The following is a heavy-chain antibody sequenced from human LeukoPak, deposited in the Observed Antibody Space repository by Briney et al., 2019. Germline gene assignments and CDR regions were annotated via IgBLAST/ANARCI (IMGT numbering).Heavy chain of an antibody. J-gene: IGHJ6*04. CDR2: NNPNSGGT. CDR3: ARVGPVEMDV. Sequence: GASVKVSCKASGYTFTSYGISWVRQAPGQGLEWMGWNNPNSGGTNYAQKFQGRVTMTRDTSISTAYMELSRLRSDDTAVYYCARVGPVEMDVWGKGTTVTVSS. D-gene: IGHD3-10*01. CDR1: GYTFTSYG. V-gene: IGHV1-2*02.